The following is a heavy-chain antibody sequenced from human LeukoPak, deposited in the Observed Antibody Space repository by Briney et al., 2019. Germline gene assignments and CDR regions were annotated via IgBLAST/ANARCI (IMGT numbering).Heavy chain of an antibody. CDR1: GFTFSSYT. CDR2: INWNGGST. CDR3: ARGYYYYYYMDV. Sequence: PGGSLRLSCTASGFTFSSYTMIWVRQAPGKGLEWVSGINWNGGSTGYADSVKGRFTISRDNAKNSLYLQMNSLRAEDTALYYCARGYYYYYYMDVWGKGTTVTVSS. V-gene: IGHV3-20*04. J-gene: IGHJ6*03.